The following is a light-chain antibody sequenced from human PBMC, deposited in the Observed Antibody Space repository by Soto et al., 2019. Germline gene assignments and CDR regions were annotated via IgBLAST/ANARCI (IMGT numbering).Light chain of an antibody. V-gene: IGLV3-21*02. CDR3: AAWDDSLSGWV. J-gene: IGLJ3*02. Sequence: SYELTQPPSVSVAPGQTARITCGGNNIGSKSVHWYQQKPGQAPVLVVYDDSDRPSGIPDRFSGSNSGNTATLTISRVEAGDEADYYCAAWDDSLSGWVFGGGTKLTVL. CDR2: DDS. CDR1: NIGSKS.